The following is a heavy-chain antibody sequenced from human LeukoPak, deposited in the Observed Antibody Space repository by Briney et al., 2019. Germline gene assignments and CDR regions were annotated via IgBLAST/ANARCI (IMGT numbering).Heavy chain of an antibody. V-gene: IGHV1-2*02. CDR1: GYTFTGYY. Sequence: GASVKVSCKASGYTFTGYYMHWVRQAPGQALEWMGWINPNSGGTNYAQKFQGRFTMTRDTSISTAYMELSRLRSDDTAVYYCARDPTLLWFGELLSYYYYYGMDVWGQGTTVTVSS. D-gene: IGHD3-10*01. CDR2: INPNSGGT. J-gene: IGHJ6*02. CDR3: ARDPTLLWFGELLSYYYYYGMDV.